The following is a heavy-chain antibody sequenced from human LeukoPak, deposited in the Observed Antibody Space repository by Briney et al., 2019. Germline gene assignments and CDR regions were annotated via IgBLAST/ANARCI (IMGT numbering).Heavy chain of an antibody. CDR2: FNREDDEA. Sequence: ASVKVSCNISVYTLTEFSMHWVRQAPGKGLEWMGSFNREDDEAIYAPHFQGRVTVTEDTSTDTAYMELSSLRSEDTAVYYCATLDSYYDNSGRPLVPDWGQGTLVTVSS. CDR1: VYTLTEFS. J-gene: IGHJ4*02. V-gene: IGHV1-24*01. CDR3: ATLDSYYDNSGRPLVPD. D-gene: IGHD3-22*01.